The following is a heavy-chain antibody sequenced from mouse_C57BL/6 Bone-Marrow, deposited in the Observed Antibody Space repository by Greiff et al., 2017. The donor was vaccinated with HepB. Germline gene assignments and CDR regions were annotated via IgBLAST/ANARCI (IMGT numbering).Heavy chain of an antibody. Sequence: VQLQQPGAELVMPGASVKLSCKASGYTFTSYWMHWVKQRPGQGLEWIGEIDPSDSYTNYNQKFKGKSTLTVDKSSSTAYMQLSSLTSEDSAVYYCARHGKGDYFDYWGQGTTLTVSS. CDR3: ARHGKGDYFDY. CDR1: GYTFTSYW. D-gene: IGHD2-1*01. V-gene: IGHV1-69*01. J-gene: IGHJ2*01. CDR2: IDPSDSYT.